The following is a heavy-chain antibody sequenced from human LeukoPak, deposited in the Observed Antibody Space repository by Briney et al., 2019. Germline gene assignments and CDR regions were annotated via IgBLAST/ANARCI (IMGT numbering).Heavy chain of an antibody. D-gene: IGHD2-2*01. J-gene: IGHJ4*02. CDR3: AIFSGSTSCYAH. CDR1: GYTLTELS. CDR2: FDPEDGET. Sequence: ASVKVSCKVSGYTLTELSMHWVRQAPGKGLEWTGGFDPEDGETIYAQKLQGRVTMTTDTSTSTAYMELRSLRSDDTAVYYCAIFSGSTSCYAHWGQGTLVTVSS. V-gene: IGHV1-24*01.